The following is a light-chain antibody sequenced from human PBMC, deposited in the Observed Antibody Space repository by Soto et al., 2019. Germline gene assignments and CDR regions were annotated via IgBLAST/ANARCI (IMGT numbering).Light chain of an antibody. CDR2: EVV. Sequence: PGQSVTISCTGTRNDIGAYEFVSWYQHHPGKAPKLIIYEVVQRPSGVPDRFSGSKSGNTASLTVSGLQAADEADYYCKSYAGSNTYVFGTGTKLTVL. J-gene: IGLJ1*01. CDR3: KSYAGSNTYV. CDR1: RNDIGAYEF. V-gene: IGLV2-8*01.